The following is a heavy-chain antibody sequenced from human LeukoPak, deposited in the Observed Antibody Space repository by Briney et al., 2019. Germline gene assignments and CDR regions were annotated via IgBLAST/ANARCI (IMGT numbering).Heavy chain of an antibody. J-gene: IGHJ4*02. CDR1: GFTFSSYA. V-gene: IGHV3-23*01. CDR3: AKGSGYDSGYYFDY. D-gene: IGHD5-12*01. CDR2: ISGSGGST. Sequence: PGGSLRLSCAASGFTFSSYAMSWVRQAPGKGLEWVSAISGSGGSTYYADSVRGRFTISRDNSKNTLYLQMNSLRAEDTAVYYCAKGSGYDSGYYFDYWGQGTLVTVSS.